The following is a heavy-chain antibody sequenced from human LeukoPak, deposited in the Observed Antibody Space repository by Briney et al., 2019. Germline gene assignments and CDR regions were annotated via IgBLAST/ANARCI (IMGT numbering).Heavy chain of an antibody. Sequence: ASVKVSCKASGYTLTSYGISWVRLAPGQGLEWMGWIRTNTGNPTYAQGFTGRFVFSLDTSVSTAYLQISSLKADDTAVYYCARLGYGDPNAFDIWGQGTLVTVSS. V-gene: IGHV7-4-1*02. D-gene: IGHD4-17*01. CDR3: ARLGYGDPNAFDI. J-gene: IGHJ3*02. CDR2: IRTNTGNP. CDR1: GYTLTSYG.